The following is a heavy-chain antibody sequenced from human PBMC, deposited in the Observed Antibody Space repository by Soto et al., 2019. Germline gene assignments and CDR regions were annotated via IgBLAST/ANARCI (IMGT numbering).Heavy chain of an antibody. Sequence: QITLKESGPPLVKPTQTLTLTCTFSGFSLSTSGVGVGWIRQPPGKALEWLALFYWDDTKRYSPSLKNRLTITKDTSKNQVVLIMTNMDPVDTATYYCAHSGKTTGTTGIDYWGQGTLVTVSS. D-gene: IGHD1-1*01. CDR1: GFSLSTSGVG. J-gene: IGHJ4*02. CDR2: FYWDDTK. V-gene: IGHV2-5*02. CDR3: AHSGKTTGTTGIDY.